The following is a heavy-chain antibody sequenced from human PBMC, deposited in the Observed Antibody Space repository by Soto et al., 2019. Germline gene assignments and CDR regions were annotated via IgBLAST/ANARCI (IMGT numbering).Heavy chain of an antibody. CDR2: IYYSGST. CDR3: ARSPNYYYYGFDV. CDR1: GGSVSSGDYF. V-gene: IGHV4-61*08. J-gene: IGHJ6*02. D-gene: IGHD3-10*01. Sequence: SETLSLTCTVSGGSVSSGDYFWSWLRQSPGKRLEWIAYIYYSGSTNYNPSLKSRATISVDTSKSQVSLTLTSMTAADAALYYCARSPNYYYYGFDVWGHGTGVPVSS.